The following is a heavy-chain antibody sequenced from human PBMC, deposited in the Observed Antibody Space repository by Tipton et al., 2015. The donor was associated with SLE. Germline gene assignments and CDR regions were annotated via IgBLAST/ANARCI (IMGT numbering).Heavy chain of an antibody. CDR2: INHSGST. J-gene: IGHJ5*02. D-gene: IGHD5-24*01. CDR1: GGSFSGYY. V-gene: IGHV4-34*01. CDR3: ARPITRGVWFDP. Sequence: GLVKPSETLSLTCTVYGGSFSGYYWSWIRQPPGKGLEWIGEINHSGSTNYNPSLKSRVTISVDTSKNQFSLKLSSVTAADTAVYYCARPITRGVWFDPWGQGTLVTVSS.